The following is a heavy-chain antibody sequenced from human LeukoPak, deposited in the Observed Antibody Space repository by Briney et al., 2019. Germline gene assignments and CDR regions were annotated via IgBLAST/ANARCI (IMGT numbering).Heavy chain of an antibody. CDR3: ARHRVRRAYFDY. D-gene: IGHD1-1*01. CDR1: GGSISSGSYY. Sequence: SETLSLTCTVSGGSISSGSYYWNWIRQPAGKGLEWIGRIYTSGSPNYNPSLKSRVTISVDTSKNQFSLKLSSVTAADTAVYYCARHRVRRAYFDYWGQGTLVTVSS. V-gene: IGHV4-61*02. CDR2: IYTSGSP. J-gene: IGHJ4*02.